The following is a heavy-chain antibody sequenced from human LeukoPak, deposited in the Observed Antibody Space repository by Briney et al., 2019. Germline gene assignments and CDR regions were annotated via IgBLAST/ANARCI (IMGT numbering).Heavy chain of an antibody. V-gene: IGHV3-11*01. CDR2: ISSSGTAF. CDR3: AKGLGNLYYYYYMDV. D-gene: IGHD7-27*01. Sequence: GGLRLSCGASGFTFSDYYMSWIRQAPGKGLEWVSYISSSGTAFYYADSVKGRFTISRDNSKNTLYLQMNSLRAEDTAVYYCAKGLGNLYYYYYMDVWGKGTTVTVSS. J-gene: IGHJ6*03. CDR1: GFTFSDYY.